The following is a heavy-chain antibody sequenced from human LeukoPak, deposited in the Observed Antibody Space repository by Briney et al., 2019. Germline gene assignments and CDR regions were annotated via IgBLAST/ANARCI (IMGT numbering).Heavy chain of an antibody. CDR2: RSSTI. V-gene: IGHV3-48*01. Sequence: RSSTIYYADSVKGRFTISRDNAKNSLYLQMNSLRAEDTAVYYCARPAADCGGDCYWAFDYWGQGTLVTVSS. CDR3: ARPAADCGGDCYWAFDY. D-gene: IGHD2-21*01. J-gene: IGHJ4*02.